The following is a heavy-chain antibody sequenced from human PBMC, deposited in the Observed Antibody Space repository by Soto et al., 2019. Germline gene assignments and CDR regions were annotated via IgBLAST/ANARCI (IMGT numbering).Heavy chain of an antibody. CDR3: AREYSSSAQYLYFDV. D-gene: IGHD6-6*01. CDR1: VGTFSSYA. CDR2: IIPITGTV. J-gene: IGHJ2*01. Sequence: QGQLVQSGAEVKKPGSSVKVSCKVSVGTFSSYAIGWVLQAPGQGLAWMGGIIPITGTVNYAQKFQGRVTITADESTTTVYTELSSLRSEDTAVYDCAREYSSSAQYLYFDVWGRGTLVTVSS. V-gene: IGHV1-69*01.